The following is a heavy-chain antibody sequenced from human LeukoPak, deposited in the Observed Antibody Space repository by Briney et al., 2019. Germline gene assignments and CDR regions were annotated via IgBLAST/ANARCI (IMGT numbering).Heavy chain of an antibody. CDR3: ATDFRRGLDVGY. J-gene: IGHJ4*02. D-gene: IGHD1-26*01. Sequence: ASVTVSCKASGYTFTGYYMHWVRQAPGQGLEWMGWINPNSGGTSYAQKFQGRVTMTRDTSISTAYMELSRLRSDDTAVYYCATDFRRGLDVGYWGQGTLVTVSS. V-gene: IGHV1-2*02. CDR1: GYTFTGYY. CDR2: INPNSGGT.